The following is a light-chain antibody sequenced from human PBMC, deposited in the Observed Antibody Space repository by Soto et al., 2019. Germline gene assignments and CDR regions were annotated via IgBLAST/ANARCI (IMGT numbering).Light chain of an antibody. CDR3: QSYDSSRDWV. V-gene: IGLV1-40*01. CDR1: TSNIGAGYD. CDR2: KSI. Sequence: QSVLTQPPSVSGAPGQRVTISCTGSTSNIGAGYDVHWYQQLPGTAPKLLIFKSINRPSGVPDRFSGSKSGTSASLAIIGLQADEEADYYCQSYDSSRDWVFGGGTKLTVL. J-gene: IGLJ3*02.